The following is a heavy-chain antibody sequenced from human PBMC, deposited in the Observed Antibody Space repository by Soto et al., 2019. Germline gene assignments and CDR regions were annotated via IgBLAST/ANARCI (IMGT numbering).Heavy chain of an antibody. J-gene: IGHJ6*02. Sequence: SETLSLTCTVSVGSISSYYWSWIRQPPGKGLEWIGEINHSGSTNYNPSLKSRVTISVDTSKNQFSLKLSSVTAADTAVYYCARGRTGGYYYYYGMDVWGQGTTVTVSS. CDR2: INHSGST. CDR3: ARGRTGGYYYYYGMDV. D-gene: IGHD3-10*01. CDR1: VGSISSYY. V-gene: IGHV4-34*01.